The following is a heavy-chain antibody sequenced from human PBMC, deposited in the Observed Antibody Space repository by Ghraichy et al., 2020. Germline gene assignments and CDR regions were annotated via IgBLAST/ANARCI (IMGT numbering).Heavy chain of an antibody. D-gene: IGHD3-3*01. V-gene: IGHV4-34*01. CDR1: GGSFSGYY. J-gene: IGHJ3*02. CDR3: ARRRVSDFWSGYPKPRAFDI. Sequence: PETLSLTCAVYGGSFSGYYWSWIRQPPGKGLEWIGEINHSGSTNYNPSLKSRVTISVDTSKNQFSLKLSSVTAADTAVYYCARRRVSDFWSGYPKPRAFDIWGQGTMVTVSS. CDR2: INHSGST.